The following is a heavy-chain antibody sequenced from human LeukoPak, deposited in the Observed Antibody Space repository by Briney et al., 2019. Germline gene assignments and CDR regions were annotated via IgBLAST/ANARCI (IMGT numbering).Heavy chain of an antibody. J-gene: IGHJ4*02. CDR1: GFTVSSNY. D-gene: IGHD3-3*01. Sequence: GGSLRLSCAASGFTVSSNYMSWVRQAPGKGLEWVSIIYSGGSTYYADSVKGRFTISRDNSKNTLYLQMNSLRAEDTAMYYCARTHTIFGVVAYFDYWGQGTLVTVSS. CDR3: ARTHTIFGVVAYFDY. CDR2: IYSGGST. V-gene: IGHV3-66*02.